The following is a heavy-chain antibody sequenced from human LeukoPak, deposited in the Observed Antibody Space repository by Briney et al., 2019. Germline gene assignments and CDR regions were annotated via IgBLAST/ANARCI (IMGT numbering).Heavy chain of an antibody. CDR1: GYSFTSYW. CDR2: IYPGDSDT. D-gene: IGHD4-23*01. J-gene: IGHJ3*02. Sequence: GESLKISCKGSGYSFTSYWIGWVRQMPGKGVEWMGIIYPGDSDTRYSPSFQGQVTISADKSISTAYLQWSSLKASDTAMYYCARSGDGDYGGNPDAFDIWGQGTMVTVSS. V-gene: IGHV5-51*01. CDR3: ARSGDGDYGGNPDAFDI.